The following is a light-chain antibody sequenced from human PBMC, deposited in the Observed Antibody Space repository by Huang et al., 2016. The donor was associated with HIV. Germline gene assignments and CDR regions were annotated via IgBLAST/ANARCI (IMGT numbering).Light chain of an antibody. V-gene: IGKV1-5*03. CDR3: QQYKTYPWS. CDR1: QTVHGW. CDR2: KAS. Sequence: DIQMTQSPSILSASVGDRVTITGRASQTVHGWVAWYQQRPGKAPKLLIYKASKLESGVSSNCSGSGSGAEYTLTISSLQTDDFATYYCQQYKTYPWSFGPGTTVDI. J-gene: IGKJ1*01.